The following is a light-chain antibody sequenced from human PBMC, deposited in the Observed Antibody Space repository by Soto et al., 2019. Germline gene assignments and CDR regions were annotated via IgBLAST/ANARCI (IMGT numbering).Light chain of an antibody. Sequence: EIVLTQSPGTLSLSPGERATLSCRASQSVSNNYLAWYQQKPGQAPRLLIYGASNRATGIPDRFSGSGSGTDFTLTISRLEPEDFAVYYCPQYGSSGTFGQGTKLEIK. J-gene: IGKJ1*01. V-gene: IGKV3-20*01. CDR1: QSVSNNY. CDR2: GAS. CDR3: PQYGSSGT.